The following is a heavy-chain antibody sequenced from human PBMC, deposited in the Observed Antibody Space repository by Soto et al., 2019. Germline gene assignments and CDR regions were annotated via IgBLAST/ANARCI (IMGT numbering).Heavy chain of an antibody. J-gene: IGHJ4*02. CDR3: AKDLRGYSYGTLDY. D-gene: IGHD5-18*01. V-gene: IGHV3-30*18. Sequence: LRLSCAASGFTFSSYGMHWVRQAPGKGLEWVAVISYDGSNKYYADSVKGRFTISRDNSKSTLYLQMNSLRAEDTAVYYCAKDLRGYSYGTLDYWGQGTLVTVSS. CDR1: GFTFSSYG. CDR2: ISYDGSNK.